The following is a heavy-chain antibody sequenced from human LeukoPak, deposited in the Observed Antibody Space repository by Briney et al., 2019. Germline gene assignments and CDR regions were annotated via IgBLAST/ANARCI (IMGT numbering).Heavy chain of an antibody. V-gene: IGHV1-2*06. J-gene: IGHJ6*02. D-gene: IGHD2-2*01. CDR3: ARGDPGYCSSTSCYLHYYGMDV. CDR2: INPNSGGT. CDR1: GYTFTGYY. Sequence: ASVKVSCKASGYTFTGYYMHWVRQAPGQGLEWMGRINPNSGGTNYAQKFRGRVTMTRDTSISTAYMELSRLRSDDTAVYYCARGDPGYCSSTSCYLHYYGMDVWGQGTTVTVSS.